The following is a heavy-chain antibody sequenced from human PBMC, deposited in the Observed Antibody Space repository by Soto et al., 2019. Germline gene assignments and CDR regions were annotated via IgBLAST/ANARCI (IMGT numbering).Heavy chain of an antibody. V-gene: IGHV4-31*03. D-gene: IGHD6-25*01. CDR2: IYYSEST. Sequence: PSETLSLTCTVSGGSISTDGYYWSWIRQHPGKGLEWIGYIYYSESTYYNPSLKSRVTISVDTSKNQFSLKLSSVTAADTAVYYCARVIAASGPSYYFDYWGQGTVVTVSS. CDR1: GGSISTDGYY. J-gene: IGHJ4*02. CDR3: ARVIAASGPSYYFDY.